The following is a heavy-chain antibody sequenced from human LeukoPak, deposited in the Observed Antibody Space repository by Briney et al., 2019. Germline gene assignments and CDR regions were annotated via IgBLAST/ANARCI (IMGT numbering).Heavy chain of an antibody. D-gene: IGHD5-24*01. CDR2: IYYSGST. J-gene: IGHJ2*01. Sequence: PSETLSLTCTVSGGSISSSSYYWGWIRQPPGKGLEWIGSIYYSGSTYYNPSLKSRVTISVDTSKNQFSLKLSSVTAADTAVYYCARLVDGYNYGDWYFDLWGRGTLVTVSS. CDR3: ARLVDGYNYGDWYFDL. V-gene: IGHV4-39*07. CDR1: GGSISSSSYY.